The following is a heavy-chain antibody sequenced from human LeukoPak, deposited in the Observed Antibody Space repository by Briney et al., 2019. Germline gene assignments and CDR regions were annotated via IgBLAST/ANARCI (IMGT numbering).Heavy chain of an antibody. V-gene: IGHV3-23*01. CDR3: AKKGAVVAAPFDS. D-gene: IGHD2-15*01. Sequence: GGSLRLSCAASGXTFPSYAMSWVRQAPGKGLEWVSDVTSSGASTDYADSVKGRFTISRDNSRNTLYLQIDSLRADDTAVYYCAKKGAVVAAPFDSWGQGSLVTVSS. J-gene: IGHJ4*02. CDR2: VTSSGAST. CDR1: GXTFPSYA.